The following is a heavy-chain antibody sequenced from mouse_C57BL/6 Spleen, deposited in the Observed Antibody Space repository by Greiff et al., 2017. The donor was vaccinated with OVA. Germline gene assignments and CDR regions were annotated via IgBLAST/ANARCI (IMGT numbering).Heavy chain of an antibody. CDR2: ILPGSGST. J-gene: IGHJ4*01. CDR3: ASCQRPYAMDY. CDR1: GYTFTGYW. Sequence: QVQLQQSGAELMKPGASVKLSCKATGYTFTGYWIEWVKQRPGHGLEWIGEILPGSGSTNYTEKFKGKATFTADKSSNTAYMQLSSLTTEDSAIYYCASCQRPYAMDYWGQGTSVTVSS. V-gene: IGHV1-9*01. D-gene: IGHD1-2*01.